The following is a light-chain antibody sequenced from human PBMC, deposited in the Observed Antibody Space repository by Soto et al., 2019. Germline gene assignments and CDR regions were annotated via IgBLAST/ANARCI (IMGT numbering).Light chain of an antibody. Sequence: NQMTKSPSSLSASIGDRVTITCRASQTISSWLAWYQQKLGKAPKLLIYKASTLESGVPSRFSGSGSGTEFTLTVSSLQPDDFATYYCHQYHNFPRTFGQGTKVDTK. CDR3: HQYHNFPRT. CDR2: KAS. V-gene: IGKV1-5*03. CDR1: QTISSW. J-gene: IGKJ1*01.